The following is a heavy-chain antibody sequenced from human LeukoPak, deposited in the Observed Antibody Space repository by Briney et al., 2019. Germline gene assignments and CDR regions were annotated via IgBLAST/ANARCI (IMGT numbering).Heavy chain of an antibody. Sequence: GGSLRLSCAASGFTFSSYWMSWVRQAPGKGLVWVSGINSEGTSTSYADSVKGRFTISRDNAENTLYLRINSLRAEDTAVYYCARDTKSYFDYWGQGTLVTVSS. V-gene: IGHV3-74*01. CDR2: INSEGTST. CDR1: GFTFSSYW. CDR3: ARDTKSYFDY. J-gene: IGHJ4*02. D-gene: IGHD3-3*01.